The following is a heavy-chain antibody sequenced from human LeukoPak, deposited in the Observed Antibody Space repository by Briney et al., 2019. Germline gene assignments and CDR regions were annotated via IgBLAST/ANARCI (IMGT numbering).Heavy chain of an antibody. CDR3: AKDVRRRCEYFQH. V-gene: IGHV3-33*06. CDR2: IWYDGSNK. CDR1: GFTFSSYG. J-gene: IGHJ1*01. Sequence: GGSLRPSCAASGFTFSSYGMHWVRQAPGKGLEWVAVIWYDGSNKYYADSVKGRFTISRDNSKNTLYLQMNSLRAEDTAVYYCAKDVRRRCEYFQHWGQGTLVTVSS. D-gene: IGHD2-8*01.